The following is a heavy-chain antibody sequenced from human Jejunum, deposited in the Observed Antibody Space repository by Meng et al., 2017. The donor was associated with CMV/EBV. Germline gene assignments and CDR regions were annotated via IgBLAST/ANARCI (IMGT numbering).Heavy chain of an antibody. V-gene: IGHV3-53*01. J-gene: IGHJ6*02. CDR3: ARGRGYFYGMDV. Sequence: CVASGFTVTINYMNWVRQAPGKGLEWVSVIYSDGSTYYADSVKGRFSISRDNSKNTLYLQMNSLRAEDTAVYYCARGRGYFYGMDVWGQGTTVTVSS. CDR1: GFTVTINY. CDR2: IYSDGST.